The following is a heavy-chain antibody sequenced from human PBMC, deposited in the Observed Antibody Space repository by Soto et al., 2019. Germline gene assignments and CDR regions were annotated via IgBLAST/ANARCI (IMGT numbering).Heavy chain of an antibody. Sequence: SVKVSCKASGGTFGSYAISWVRQDPGQGLEWMGGIIPIPGTANYAQKFQGRVTIAADESTSTAYMELSSLRSEDTAVYYCARSQGSSTSLEIYYYYYYGMDVWGQGTTVTVSS. CDR1: GGTFGSYA. CDR3: ARSQGSSTSLEIYYYYYYGMDV. J-gene: IGHJ6*02. D-gene: IGHD2-2*01. V-gene: IGHV1-69*13. CDR2: IIPIPGTA.